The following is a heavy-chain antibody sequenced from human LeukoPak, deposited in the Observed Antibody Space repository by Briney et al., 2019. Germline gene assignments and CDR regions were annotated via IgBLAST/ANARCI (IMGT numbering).Heavy chain of an antibody. J-gene: IGHJ4*02. Sequence: GGSLRLSCAASGFTFSNYGMSWVRQAPGKGLEWVSAISGSGVTTYYADSVKGRFTISRDNAKNTLYLQMNSLRAEDTAVYYCARDAGDSSGLQPGGGGQGTLVTVSS. CDR1: GFTFSNYG. D-gene: IGHD3-22*01. CDR3: ARDAGDSSGLQPGG. V-gene: IGHV3-23*01. CDR2: ISGSGVTT.